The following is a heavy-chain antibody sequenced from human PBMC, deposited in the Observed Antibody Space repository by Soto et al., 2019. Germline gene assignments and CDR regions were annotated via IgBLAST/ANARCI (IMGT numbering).Heavy chain of an antibody. CDR1: GDSISNSRFY. D-gene: IGHD3-22*01. Sequence: SETLSLTFSVSGDSISNSRFYWAWIRQPPGEGLEWIGSIYHTGNAYYDPSLKSRVTISVDTSKNQFSPKLTSVTAADAALYYCARDFFDSSDYTTNWLDPWGQGTLVTVSS. CDR3: ARDFFDSSDYTTNWLDP. V-gene: IGHV4-39*01. J-gene: IGHJ5*02. CDR2: IYHTGNA.